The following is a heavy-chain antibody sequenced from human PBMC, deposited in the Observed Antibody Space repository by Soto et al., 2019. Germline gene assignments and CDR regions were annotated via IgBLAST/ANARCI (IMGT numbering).Heavy chain of an antibody. CDR3: ARPAIRGYSYGSPLDY. V-gene: IGHV1-2*02. CDR2: INPHSGDT. Sequence: QVQLLQSGAEVKKPGASVRVSCKSSGYTFTDYYIHWVRQAPGQGLEWMGWINPHSGDTKFAQKFQGRVTVTRDTSISTAVMELRWLRSNDTALYFCARPAIRGYSYGSPLDYWGQGTLVTVSS. D-gene: IGHD5-18*01. J-gene: IGHJ4*02. CDR1: GYTFTDYY.